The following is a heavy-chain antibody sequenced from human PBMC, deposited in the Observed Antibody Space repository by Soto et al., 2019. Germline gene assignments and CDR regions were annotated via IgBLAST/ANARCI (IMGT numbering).Heavy chain of an antibody. J-gene: IGHJ3*02. V-gene: IGHV4-59*08. CDR2: IYYSGST. Sequence: QVQLQESGPGLVKPSETLSLTCTVSGGSISSYYWSWIRQPPGKGLEWIGYIYYSGSTNYNPSLKGRVTISVDTSKNQFSLKLSSVTAADTAVYYCARSCGGDCYDDAFDIWGQGTMVTVSS. D-gene: IGHD2-21*01. CDR3: ARSCGGDCYDDAFDI. CDR1: GGSISSYY.